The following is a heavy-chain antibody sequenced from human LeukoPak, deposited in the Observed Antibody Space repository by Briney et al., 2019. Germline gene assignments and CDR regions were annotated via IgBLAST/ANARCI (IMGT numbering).Heavy chain of an antibody. V-gene: IGHV3-11*05. D-gene: IGHD2-8*01. J-gene: IGHJ4*02. CDR2: ISSNSKYT. CDR3: ARDNGNKYYFDY. CDR1: GFMFSDYF. Sequence: PGGSLRLSCAASGFMFSDYFMSWIRQAPGKELEWISYISSNSKYTKYADSVKGRFTISRDNAMKSLYLQMNSLRAEDTAVYYCARDNGNKYYFDYWGQGTLVTVSS.